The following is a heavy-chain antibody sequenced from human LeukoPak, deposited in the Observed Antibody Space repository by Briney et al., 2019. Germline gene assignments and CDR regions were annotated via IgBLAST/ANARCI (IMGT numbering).Heavy chain of an antibody. CDR3: ARDLQLVRENY. CDR2: INPNSGDT. V-gene: IGHV1-2*02. D-gene: IGHD6-13*01. Sequence: ASVKLSCTASGYTFTGYDMHWMRQAPGQGLEWMGWINPNSGDTDYAQKFQGRVTLTRDTSISTAYMELGSLRSDDTAVYYCARDLQLVRENYWGQGTLVTVSS. CDR1: GYTFTGYD. J-gene: IGHJ4*02.